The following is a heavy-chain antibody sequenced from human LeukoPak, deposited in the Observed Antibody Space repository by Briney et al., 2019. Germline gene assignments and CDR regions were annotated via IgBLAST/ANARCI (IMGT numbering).Heavy chain of an antibody. Sequence: QAGGSLRLSCAASGFTFSSYGMHWVRQAPGKGLEWVAVIWYDGSNKYYADSVKGRFTISRDNAKNSLYLHMNSLRAEDTAVYYCVRDRKPSILTLEFRGQGTLVIVSS. CDR3: VRDRKPSILTLEF. CDR1: GFTFSSYG. V-gene: IGHV3-33*01. D-gene: IGHD3-9*01. CDR2: IWYDGSNK. J-gene: IGHJ4*02.